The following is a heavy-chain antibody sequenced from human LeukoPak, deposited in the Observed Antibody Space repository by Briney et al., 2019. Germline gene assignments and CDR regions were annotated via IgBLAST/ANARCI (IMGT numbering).Heavy chain of an antibody. V-gene: IGHV4-34*01. CDR3: ARETERYSRNRNFDY. CDR2: INHSGST. CDR1: GGSFSGYY. J-gene: IGHJ4*02. D-gene: IGHD6-13*01. Sequence: SETLSLTCAVYGGSFSGYYWSWIRQPPGKGLEWIGEINHSGSTNYNPSLKSRVTISVDTSKNQFSLKLSSVTAADTAVYYCARETERYSRNRNFDYWGQGTLVTVSS.